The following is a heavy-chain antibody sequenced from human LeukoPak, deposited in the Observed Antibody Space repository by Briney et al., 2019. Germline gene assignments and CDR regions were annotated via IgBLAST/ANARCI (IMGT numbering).Heavy chain of an antibody. J-gene: IGHJ4*02. Sequence: ASVKVSCKASGYTFTGYYMHWVRQAPGQGLEWMGWINPNSGGTNYAQKFQGRVTMTRDTSINTAYMELSRLRSDDTAVYFCARVGGYCRSTSCYDPNFDYWGQGTLVTVSS. V-gene: IGHV1-2*02. CDR2: INPNSGGT. D-gene: IGHD2-2*01. CDR1: GYTFTGYY. CDR3: ARVGGYCRSTSCYDPNFDY.